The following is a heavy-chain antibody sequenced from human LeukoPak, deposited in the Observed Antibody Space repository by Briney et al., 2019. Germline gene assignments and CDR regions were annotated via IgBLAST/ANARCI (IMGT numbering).Heavy chain of an antibody. CDR3: ARRRGRNYYYYYLDV. D-gene: IGHD3-16*01. CDR2: INHSGSN. J-gene: IGHJ6*03. V-gene: IGHV4-34*04. CDR1: GGSFSGYC. Sequence: SETLSLTCAVYGGSFSGYCWGWIRQPPGKGREWIGEINHSGSNTNNTPPTSGGTISVATTTNQPSLMLGSVTTADTAVYYCARRRGRNYYYYYLDVWGKGTTVTVSS.